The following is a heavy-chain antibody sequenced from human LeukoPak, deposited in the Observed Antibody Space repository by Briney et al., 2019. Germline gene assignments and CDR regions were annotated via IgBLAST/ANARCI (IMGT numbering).Heavy chain of an antibody. CDR3: ARQWLVSPLFDY. V-gene: IGHV4-34*01. D-gene: IGHD6-19*01. CDR2: INHSGST. Sequence: SETLSLTCAVYGGSFSGYYWSWIRQPPGKGLEWIGEINHSGSTNYNPSLRSRVTVSVHTSKNQLSLKLSSVTAADTAVYYCARQWLVSPLFDYWGQGTLVSVSS. CDR1: GGSFSGYY. J-gene: IGHJ4*02.